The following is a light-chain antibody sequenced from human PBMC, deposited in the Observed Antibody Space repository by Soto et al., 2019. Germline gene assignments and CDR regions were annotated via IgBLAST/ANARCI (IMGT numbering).Light chain of an antibody. CDR3: QQYYFRPLT. V-gene: IGKV4-1*01. Sequence: DVVMTQSPESLAVSLGERATISCKSSHNILYTSNNRNYVAWYQQKPGQPPKLLILWASTRQSGVPDRFSGSGSWTDFTRTISSLHAADVAGYCCQQYYFRPLTFGGGTKVELK. J-gene: IGKJ4*01. CDR2: WAS. CDR1: HNILYTSNNRNY.